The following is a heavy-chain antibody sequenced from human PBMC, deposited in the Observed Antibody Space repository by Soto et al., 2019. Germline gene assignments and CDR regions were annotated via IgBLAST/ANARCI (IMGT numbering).Heavy chain of an antibody. CDR3: ARESEDLTSNFDD. CDR2: ISSTTNYI. Sequence: GVSLSLSCSASGFHFRKYSMNWVRQVPGKGLEWVSSISSTTNYIYYGDSMKGRFTISRDNAKNSLYLEMNSLRAEDTAVYYCARESEDLTSNFDDWGQGTLVTVSS. CDR1: GFHFRKYS. V-gene: IGHV3-21*06. J-gene: IGHJ4*02.